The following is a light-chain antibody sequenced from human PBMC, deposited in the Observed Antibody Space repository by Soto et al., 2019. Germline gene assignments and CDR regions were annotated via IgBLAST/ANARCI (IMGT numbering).Light chain of an antibody. V-gene: IGLV2-14*01. CDR3: SSYTSTFTYV. J-gene: IGLJ1*01. Sequence: QSVLTQRASVSGSPGQSITISCSGTSSDVGRYNYVSWYQQHPGTAPKLMIYEVSNRPSGVSNRFSGSKSGDTASLTISGLQAEDEADYYCSSYTSTFTYVFGAGTKVTVL. CDR2: EVS. CDR1: SSDVGRYNY.